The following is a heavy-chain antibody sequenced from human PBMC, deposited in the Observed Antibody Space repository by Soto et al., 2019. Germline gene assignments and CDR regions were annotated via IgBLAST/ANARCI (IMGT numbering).Heavy chain of an antibody. D-gene: IGHD3-3*01. J-gene: IGHJ4*02. Sequence: GGSLRLSCAAAGFTFSSYAMSWVRQAQGKGLEWVSAISGSGGSTYYADSVKGRFTISRDNSKNTLYLQMNSLRAEDTAVYYCAKARAQYYDFWSGYPVDYWGQGTLVTVSS. V-gene: IGHV3-23*01. CDR1: GFTFSSYA. CDR3: AKARAQYYDFWSGYPVDY. CDR2: ISGSGGST.